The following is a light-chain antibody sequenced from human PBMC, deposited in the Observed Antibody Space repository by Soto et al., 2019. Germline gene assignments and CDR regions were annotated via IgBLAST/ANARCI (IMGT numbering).Light chain of an antibody. CDR3: QQYDNSPWT. CDR2: GAS. J-gene: IGKJ1*01. CDR1: QRVNSSF. V-gene: IGKV3-20*01. Sequence: EIVLTQSPGTLSLSPGERATLSCRASQRVNSSFLAWYQQKPGQAPRLLIYGASSRATGIPDRFSGSGSVTDFTLTISRLEPEDFAVYYCQQYDNSPWTFGQGTKVEI.